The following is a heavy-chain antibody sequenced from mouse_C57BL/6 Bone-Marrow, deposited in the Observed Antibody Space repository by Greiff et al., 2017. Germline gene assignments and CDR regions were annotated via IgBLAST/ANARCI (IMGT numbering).Heavy chain of an antibody. J-gene: IGHJ3*01. V-gene: IGHV2-9-1*01. D-gene: IGHD2-3*01. CDR1: GFSLTSYA. CDR3: GRNYDGYPWFAY. Sequence: VQLQQSGPGLVAPSQSLSITCTVSGFSLTSYAISWVRQPPGKGLEWLGVIWTGGGTNYNSAPKSRLSISKDNSKSQVFLKMNSLQTDDTARYYCGRNYDGYPWFAYWGQGTLVTVSA. CDR2: IWTGGGT.